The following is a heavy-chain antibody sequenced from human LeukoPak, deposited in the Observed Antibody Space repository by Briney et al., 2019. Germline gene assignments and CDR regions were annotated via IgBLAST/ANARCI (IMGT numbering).Heavy chain of an antibody. D-gene: IGHD3-10*01. CDR1: GGSVSNYY. Sequence: SETLSLTCTVSGGSVSNYYWSWIRQPPGKGLEWIGSIYYSGSTYYNPSLKSRVTISVDTSKNQFSLKLSSVTAADTAVYYCARRRLYGSGSFPFDYWGQGTLVTVSS. V-gene: IGHV4-59*02. CDR2: IYYSGST. CDR3: ARRRLYGSGSFPFDY. J-gene: IGHJ4*02.